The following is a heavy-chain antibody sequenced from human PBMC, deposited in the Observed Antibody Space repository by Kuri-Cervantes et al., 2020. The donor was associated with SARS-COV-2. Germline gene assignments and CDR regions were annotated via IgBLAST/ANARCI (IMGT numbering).Heavy chain of an antibody. CDR3: ARPEPGSSGWLEYFQH. Sequence: KVSCKGSGYSFTSYWISWVRQMPGKGLEWMGIIYPGDSDTRYSPSFQGQVTISADKSISTAYLQWSSLKASDTAMYYCARPEPGSSGWLEYFQHWGQGTLVTVSS. V-gene: IGHV5-51*01. D-gene: IGHD6-19*01. J-gene: IGHJ1*01. CDR1: GYSFTSYW. CDR2: IYPGDSDT.